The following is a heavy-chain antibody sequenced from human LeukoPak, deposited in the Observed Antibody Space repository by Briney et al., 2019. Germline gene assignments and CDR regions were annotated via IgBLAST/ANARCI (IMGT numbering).Heavy chain of an antibody. J-gene: IGHJ6*04. V-gene: IGHV3-33*01. CDR3: ARDSSGWYGEGYYYGMDV. Sequence: SGGSPRLSCAASGFTFSSYGMHWVRQAPGKGLEWVAVIWYDGSNKYYADSVKGRFTISRDNSKNTLYLQMNSLRAEDTAVYYCARDSSGWYGEGYYYGMDVWGKGTTVTVSS. D-gene: IGHD6-19*01. CDR1: GFTFSSYG. CDR2: IWYDGSNK.